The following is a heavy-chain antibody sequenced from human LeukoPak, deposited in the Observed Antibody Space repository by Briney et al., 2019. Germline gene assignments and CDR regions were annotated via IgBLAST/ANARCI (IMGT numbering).Heavy chain of an antibody. CDR2: INHSGST. D-gene: IGHD3-22*01. J-gene: IGHJ3*02. V-gene: IGHV4-34*01. CDR1: GGSFSGYY. CDR3: ARAYYYDSSGQDPNAFDI. Sequence: PSETLSLTCAVYGGSFSGYYWSWIRQPPGKGLEWIGEINHSGSTNYNPSLKSRVTISVDTSKNQLSLKLSSVTAADTAVYYCARAYYYDSSGQDPNAFDIWGQGTMVTVSS.